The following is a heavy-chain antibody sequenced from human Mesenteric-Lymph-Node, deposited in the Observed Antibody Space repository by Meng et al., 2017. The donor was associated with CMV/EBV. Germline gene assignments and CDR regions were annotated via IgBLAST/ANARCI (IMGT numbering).Heavy chain of an antibody. V-gene: IGHV2-5*02. J-gene: IGHJ4*02. CDR1: GFSLSTSGVG. Sequence: TFSGFSLSTSGVGVGWIRQPPGKALEWLTLIYWDDDKHYSPSLKSRLTITKDTSKNQVVLTMTNMDPVDTATYYCAHKYFGAISFDYWGQGTLVTVSS. D-gene: IGHD3-10*01. CDR2: IYWDDDK. CDR3: AHKYFGAISFDY.